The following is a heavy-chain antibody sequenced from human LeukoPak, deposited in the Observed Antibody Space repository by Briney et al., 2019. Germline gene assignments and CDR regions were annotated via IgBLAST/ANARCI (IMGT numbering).Heavy chain of an antibody. CDR1: GYSISSGYY. CDR2: IYHSGST. D-gene: IGHD1-26*01. CDR3: ARRVRGSSLYFDY. Sequence: KTSETLSLTCAVSGYSISSGYYRGWIRPPPGKGLEWIGSIYHSGSTYYNPSLKSRVTISVDTSKNQFSLKLSSVTAADTAVYYCARRVRGSSLYFDYWGQGTLVTVSS. J-gene: IGHJ4*02. V-gene: IGHV4-38-2*01.